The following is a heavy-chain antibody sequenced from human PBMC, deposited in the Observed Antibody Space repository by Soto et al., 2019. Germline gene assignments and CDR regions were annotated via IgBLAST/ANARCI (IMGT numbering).Heavy chain of an antibody. CDR1: GFTFSSYS. Sequence: GGSLRLSCAASGFTFSSYSMNWVRQAPGKGLEWVSSISSSSSYIYYADSVKGRFTISRDNAKNSLYLQMNSLRAEDTAVYYCARGTWTPRGGGAFDIWGQGTMVTVSS. J-gene: IGHJ3*02. D-gene: IGHD3-16*01. V-gene: IGHV3-21*01. CDR3: ARGTWTPRGGGAFDI. CDR2: ISSSSSYI.